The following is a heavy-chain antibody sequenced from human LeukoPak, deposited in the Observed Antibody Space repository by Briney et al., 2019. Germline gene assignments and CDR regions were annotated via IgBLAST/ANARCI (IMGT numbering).Heavy chain of an antibody. CDR3: ARTTYYYDSSGYYFFDY. CDR2: IIPIFGTA. CDR1: GGTFSSYA. Sequence: ASVKVSCKASGGTFSSYAISWVRQAPGQGLEWMGGIIPIFGTANYAQKFQGRVTITTDESTSTAYMELSSLRSEDTAVYYCARTTYYYDSSGYYFFDYWGQGTLVTVSS. D-gene: IGHD3-22*01. V-gene: IGHV1-69*05. J-gene: IGHJ4*02.